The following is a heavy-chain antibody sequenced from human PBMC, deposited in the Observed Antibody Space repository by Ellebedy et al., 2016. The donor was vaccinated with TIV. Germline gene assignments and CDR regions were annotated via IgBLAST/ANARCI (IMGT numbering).Heavy chain of an antibody. Sequence: SETLSLXCVVYGGSLSDYYWSWIRQPPGKGLEWIGEINHSGSTNYNPSLKSRVTISVDTSKNQFSLKLSSVTAAGTAVYYCARWPPRYWGQGTLVTVSS. CDR3: ARWPPRY. CDR2: INHSGST. J-gene: IGHJ4*02. V-gene: IGHV4-34*01. CDR1: GGSLSDYY.